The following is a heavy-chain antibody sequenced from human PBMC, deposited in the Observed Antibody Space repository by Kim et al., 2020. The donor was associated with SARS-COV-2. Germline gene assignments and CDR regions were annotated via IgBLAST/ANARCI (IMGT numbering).Heavy chain of an antibody. CDR2: ISSKSSTI. V-gene: IGHV3-48*01. J-gene: IGHJ4*02. CDR3: ARARGRGSCY. CDR1: GFTFSSYS. Sequence: GGSLRLSCAASGFTFSSYSMNWVRQAPGKGLEWVSYISSKSSTIYYADSVKVRFTISRDNANKSLYLQMNSLRAEDTAVSYCARARGRGSCYWVGGTLVT. D-gene: IGHD2-15*01.